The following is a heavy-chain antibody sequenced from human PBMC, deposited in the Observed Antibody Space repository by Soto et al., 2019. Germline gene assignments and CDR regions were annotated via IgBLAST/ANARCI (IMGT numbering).Heavy chain of an antibody. Sequence: ASVKVSCKASGYTFTSYAMHWVRQAPGQRLEWMGWINAGNGNTKYSQKFQGRVTITGDTSASTAYMELSSLRSEDTAVYYCARGDSSGYQYYYYGMDVWGQGTTVTVSS. CDR2: INAGNGNT. CDR1: GYTFTSYA. V-gene: IGHV1-3*01. J-gene: IGHJ6*02. D-gene: IGHD3-22*01. CDR3: ARGDSSGYQYYYYGMDV.